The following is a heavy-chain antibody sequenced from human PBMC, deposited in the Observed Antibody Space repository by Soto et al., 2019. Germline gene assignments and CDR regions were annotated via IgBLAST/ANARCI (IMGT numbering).Heavy chain of an antibody. D-gene: IGHD2-15*01. V-gene: IGHV3-66*01. CDR3: AGTDCSGGSCYDGWFDP. J-gene: IGHJ5*02. CDR2: IYSGGST. CDR1: GFTVSSNY. Sequence: EVQLVESGGGLVQPGGSLRLSCAASGFTVSSNYMSWVRQAPGKGLEWVSVIYSGGSTYYADSVKGRFTISRDNSKNTLYLQRNSLRAEDTAVYYCAGTDCSGGSCYDGWFDPWGQGTLVTVSS.